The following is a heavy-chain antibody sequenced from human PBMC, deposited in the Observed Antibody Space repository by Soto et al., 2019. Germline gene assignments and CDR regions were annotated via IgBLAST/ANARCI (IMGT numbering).Heavy chain of an antibody. CDR1: GFTFSSYG. CDR2: ISYDGSNK. D-gene: IGHD6-19*01. J-gene: IGHJ4*02. Sequence: GGSLRLSCAASGFTFSSYGMHWVRQAPGKGLEWVAVISYDGSNKYYADSVEGRFTISRDNSKNTLYLHMNSLRPEDTAVYYCAKDRSAMAVAGLDYWGQGTLVTVS. CDR3: AKDRSAMAVAGLDY. V-gene: IGHV3-30*18.